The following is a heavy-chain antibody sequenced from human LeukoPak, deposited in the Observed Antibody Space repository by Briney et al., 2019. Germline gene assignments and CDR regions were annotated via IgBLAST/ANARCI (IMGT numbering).Heavy chain of an antibody. V-gene: IGHV4-34*01. D-gene: IGHD1-26*01. CDR1: GGSFSGYY. J-gene: IGHJ4*02. CDR3: AHQPSGSYSIDY. Sequence: SETLSLTCAVYGGSFSGYYWSWIRQPPGKGLEWIGEINHSGSTNYNPSLKSRVTISVDTSKNQFSLKLSSVTAADTAVYYCAHQPSGSYSIDYWGQGTLVTVSS. CDR2: INHSGST.